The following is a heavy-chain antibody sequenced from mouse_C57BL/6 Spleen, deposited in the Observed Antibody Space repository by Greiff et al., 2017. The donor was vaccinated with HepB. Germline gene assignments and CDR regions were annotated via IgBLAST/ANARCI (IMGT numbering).Heavy chain of an antibody. V-gene: IGHV3-6*01. CDR3: AREGDYVDY. CDR1: GYSITSGYY. D-gene: IGHD2-13*01. Sequence: EESGPGLVKPSQSLSLTCSVTGYSITSGYYWNWIRQFPGNKLEWMGYISYDGSNNYNPSLKNRISITRDTSKNQFFLKLNSVTTEDTATYYCAREGDYVDYWGQGTTLTVSS. CDR2: ISYDGSN. J-gene: IGHJ2*01.